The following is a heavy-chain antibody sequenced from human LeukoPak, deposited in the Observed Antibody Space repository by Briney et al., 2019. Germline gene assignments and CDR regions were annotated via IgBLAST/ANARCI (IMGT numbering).Heavy chain of an antibody. CDR3: ARDPRITMVRGVIIKGNGDY. V-gene: IGHV3-23*01. CDR1: GFTFSSYG. J-gene: IGHJ4*02. D-gene: IGHD3-10*01. CDR2: ISGSGGST. Sequence: PGGTLRLSCAASGFTFSSYGMSWVRQAPGKGLEWVSAISGSGGSTYYADSVKGRFIISRDNSKNTLYLQMNSLRAEDAAVYYCARDPRITMVRGVIIKGNGDYWGQGTLVTVSS.